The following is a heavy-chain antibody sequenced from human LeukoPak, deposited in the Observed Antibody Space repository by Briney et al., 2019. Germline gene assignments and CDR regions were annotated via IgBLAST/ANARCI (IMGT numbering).Heavy chain of an antibody. CDR1: GFTFSRNS. V-gene: IGHV3-21*01. J-gene: IGHJ4*02. CDR2: ISTGSSYI. CDR3: ARDLSRYSNYVDY. Sequence: PGGSLRLSCAASGFTFSRNSMTWVRQAPGKGLEWVSSISTGSSYIYYADSVKGRFTISRDNAKKSLYLQMNSLRAEDTAVYYCARDLSRYSNYVDYWGQGTLVTVSS. D-gene: IGHD4-11*01.